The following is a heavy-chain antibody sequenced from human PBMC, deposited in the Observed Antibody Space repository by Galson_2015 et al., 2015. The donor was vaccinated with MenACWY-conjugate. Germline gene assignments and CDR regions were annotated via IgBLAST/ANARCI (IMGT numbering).Heavy chain of an antibody. J-gene: IGHJ5*02. Sequence: SLRLSCATSGLTFSNVWMSWVRQAPGKGLEWVARIKCRTDGGTTDYATPVKGRLTILRDDSTNTLYLQMNSLKIEDTAMYFCTRDRDVGGCRWWFDPWGQGTLVTVSS. CDR3: TRDRDVGGCRWWFDP. CDR1: GLTFSNVW. V-gene: IGHV3-15*01. CDR2: IKCRTDGGTT. D-gene: IGHD3-16*01.